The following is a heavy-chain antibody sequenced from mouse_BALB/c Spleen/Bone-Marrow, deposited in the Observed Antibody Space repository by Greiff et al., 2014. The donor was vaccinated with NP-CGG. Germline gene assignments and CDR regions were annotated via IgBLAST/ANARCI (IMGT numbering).Heavy chain of an antibody. Sequence: VQLKESGAELMKPGASVKLSCTASGFNIKDTYMHWVKQRPEQGLEWIGRIDLANGNTKYDPKFQGKATITADTSSNTAYLQLSSLTSEDTAVYYCATYYYGSSWGFAYWGQGTLVTVSA. CDR1: GFNIKDTY. CDR3: ATYYYGSSWGFAY. J-gene: IGHJ3*01. D-gene: IGHD1-1*01. V-gene: IGHV14-3*02. CDR2: IDLANGNT.